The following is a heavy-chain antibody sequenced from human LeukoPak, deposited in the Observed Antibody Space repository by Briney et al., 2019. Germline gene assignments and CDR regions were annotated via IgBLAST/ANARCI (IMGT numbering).Heavy chain of an antibody. D-gene: IGHD6-13*01. CDR1: GGSISSSSYY. J-gene: IGHJ3*02. CDR2: IYYSGST. CDR3: ARGAWSSSWSGDDAFDI. V-gene: IGHV4-39*07. Sequence: PSETLSLTCTVSGGSISSSSYYWGWIRQPPGKGLEWIGSIYYSGSTYYNPSLKSRVTISVDTSKNQFSLKLSSVTPEDTAVYYCARGAWSSSWSGDDAFDIWGQGTMVTVSS.